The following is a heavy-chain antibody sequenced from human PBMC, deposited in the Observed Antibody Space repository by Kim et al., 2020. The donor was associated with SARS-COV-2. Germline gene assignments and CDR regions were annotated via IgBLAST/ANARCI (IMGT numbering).Heavy chain of an antibody. D-gene: IGHD4-17*01. CDR3: ARDSNYGGTFDY. V-gene: IGHV3-48*03. J-gene: IGHJ4*02. CDR2: I. Sequence: IQHADSVKVRFSISRDNSKHSLYLQMNSLRDEDTAIYYCARDSNYGGTFDYWGQGALVTVSS.